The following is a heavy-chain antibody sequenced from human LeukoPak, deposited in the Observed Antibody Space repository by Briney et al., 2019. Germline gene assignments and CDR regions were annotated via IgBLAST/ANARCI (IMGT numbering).Heavy chain of an antibody. J-gene: IGHJ2*01. D-gene: IGHD2/OR15-2a*01. Sequence: GGSLRLTCAASEFTFSSSSLNWVRQAPGKGLEWVSSITRQSTYIYYADSMKGRFTISRDSAKNSLYLQMNSLRADDTAVYYCARAPSGENYFPWYFDLWGRGTLVTVSS. V-gene: IGHV3-21*01. CDR1: EFTFSSSS. CDR2: ITRQSTYI. CDR3: ARAPSGENYFPWYFDL.